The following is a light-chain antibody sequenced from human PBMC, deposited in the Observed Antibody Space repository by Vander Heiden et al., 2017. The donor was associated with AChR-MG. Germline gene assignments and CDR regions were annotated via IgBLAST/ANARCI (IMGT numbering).Light chain of an antibody. Sequence: SYELTQPPSVSVSAGQTARITCSGDALPKQYAYWYQQKPGQAPVLVIYKDSERPSGIPERFSGSSSGTTVTLTISGVQAEDEADYYCQSADSSGTSEVFGGGTKLTVL. CDR1: ALPKQY. J-gene: IGLJ2*01. V-gene: IGLV3-25*03. CDR3: QSADSSGTSEV. CDR2: KDS.